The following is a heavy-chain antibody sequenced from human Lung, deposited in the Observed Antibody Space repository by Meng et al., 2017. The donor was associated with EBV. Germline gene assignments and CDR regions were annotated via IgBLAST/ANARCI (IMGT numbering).Heavy chain of an antibody. CDR1: GFSFSRFW. CDR2: TNEDGGIT. CDR3: SRDLAGPFDD. J-gene: IGHJ4*02. V-gene: IGHV3-74*01. Sequence: EVQLGESGGGLVQPGGSLRLSCAVSGFSFSRFWMHWVRQVPGKGLVWVARTNEDGGITNYADSVKGRFIISRDNTRNTLYLQMNSLRDEDTAVYFCSRDLAGPFDDRGQGTLVTVA.